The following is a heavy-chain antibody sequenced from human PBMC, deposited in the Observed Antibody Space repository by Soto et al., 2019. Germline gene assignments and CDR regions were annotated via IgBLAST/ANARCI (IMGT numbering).Heavy chain of an antibody. J-gene: IGHJ4*02. D-gene: IGHD2-2*01. V-gene: IGHV4-39*01. CDR3: AVPAASSDY. Sequence: SETLSLTCTVSGGSISSSSYYWGWIRQPPGKGLEWIGSIYYSGSTYYNPSLKSRVTISVDTSKNQFSLKLSSVTAADTAVYYCAVPAASSDYWGQGTLVTVSS. CDR1: GGSISSSSYY. CDR2: IYYSGST.